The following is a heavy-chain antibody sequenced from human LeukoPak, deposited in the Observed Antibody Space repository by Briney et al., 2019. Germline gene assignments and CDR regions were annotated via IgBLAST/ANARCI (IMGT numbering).Heavy chain of an antibody. J-gene: IGHJ6*03. CDR2: INTDGSST. Sequence: GGSLRLSCAASGFTFSSYWMHWVRQAPGKGLVWVSRINTDGSSTSYADSVKGRFTISRDNAKNTLYLQMNSLRAEDTAVYYCARWGYFGYYYYYMDVWGKGTTVTVSS. CDR3: ARWGYFGYYYYYMDV. D-gene: IGHD3-9*01. CDR1: GFTFSSYW. V-gene: IGHV3-74*01.